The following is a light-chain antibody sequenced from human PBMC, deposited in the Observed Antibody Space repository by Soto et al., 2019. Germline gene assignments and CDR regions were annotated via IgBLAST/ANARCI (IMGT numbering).Light chain of an antibody. J-gene: IGKJ1*01. V-gene: IGKV3-20*01. CDR1: QTVSSSY. CDR2: GAS. Sequence: PGERATLSCRASQTVSSSYLAWYQQKPGQAPRLLIYGASSRATGIPDRFSGSGSGTDFTLTISRLEPEDFAVYYCQQYGSSPQTFGQGTKVDIK. CDR3: QQYGSSPQT.